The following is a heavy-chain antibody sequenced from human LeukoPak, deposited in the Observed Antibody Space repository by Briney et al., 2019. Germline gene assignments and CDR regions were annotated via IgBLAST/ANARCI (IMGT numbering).Heavy chain of an antibody. D-gene: IGHD6-19*01. J-gene: IGHJ4*02. CDR1: GFTFSSYG. CDR3: AKDPQIGWSAFFGY. V-gene: IGHV3-30*18. CDR2: ISYDGSNK. Sequence: QTGGSLRLSCAASGFTFSSYGMHWVRQAPGKGLEWVAVISYDGSNKYYADSVKGRFTISRDNSKNTLYLQMNSLRAEDTAVYYCAKDPQIGWSAFFGYWGQGTLVTVSS.